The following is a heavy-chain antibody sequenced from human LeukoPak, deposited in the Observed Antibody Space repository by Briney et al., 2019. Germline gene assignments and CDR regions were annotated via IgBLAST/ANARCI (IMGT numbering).Heavy chain of an antibody. CDR3: AKHRKIVVVPAASLYFEY. CDR1: GFTFSSYG. CDR2: ISYDGSNK. Sequence: PGRSLRLSCAASGFTFSSYGMHWVRQVPGKGLEWVAVISYDGSNKYYADSVKGRFTISRDNSKNTLYLQMNSLRAEDTAVYYCAKHRKIVVVPAASLYFEYWGQGTLVTVSS. V-gene: IGHV3-30*18. D-gene: IGHD2-2*01. J-gene: IGHJ4*02.